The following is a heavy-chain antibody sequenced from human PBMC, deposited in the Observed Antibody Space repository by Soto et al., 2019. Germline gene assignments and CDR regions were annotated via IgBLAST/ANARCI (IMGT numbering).Heavy chain of an antibody. CDR2: IIPIFGTA. CDR3: ARGLNDFWSGYYTGLAYYYYGMDV. CDR1: GGTFSSYA. D-gene: IGHD3-3*01. V-gene: IGHV1-69*13. Sequence: GASVKVSCKASGGTFSSYAISWVRQAPGQGLEWMGGIIPIFGTANYAQKFQGRVTITADESTSTAYMELSSLRFEDTAVYYCARGLNDFWSGYYTGLAYYYYGMDVWGQGTTVTVSS. J-gene: IGHJ6*02.